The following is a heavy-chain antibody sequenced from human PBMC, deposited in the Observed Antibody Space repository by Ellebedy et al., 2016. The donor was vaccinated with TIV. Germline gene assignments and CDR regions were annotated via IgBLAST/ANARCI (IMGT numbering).Heavy chain of an antibody. CDR1: GFVFISYS. J-gene: IGHJ6*03. Sequence: GGSLRLSXAASGFVFISYSMNWVRQAPGKGLEWVASISDRNSKRFYSDSVKGRFIISRDDATSSLFLEMNTLRVEDTAVYYCARPMFYYHYYMDVWGKGTTVIV. CDR3: ARPMFYYHYYMDV. D-gene: IGHD3-10*02. CDR2: ISDRNSKR. V-gene: IGHV3-21*01.